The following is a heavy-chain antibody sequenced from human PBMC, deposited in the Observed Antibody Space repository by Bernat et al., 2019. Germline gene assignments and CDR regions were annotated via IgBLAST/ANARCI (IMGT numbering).Heavy chain of an antibody. V-gene: IGHV3-15*07. Sequence: EVQLVESGGGLVKPGGSLRLSCAAPGFTFSNAWMNWVRQAPGKGLEWVGRIKSKTDGGTTDYAAPVKGRFTISRDDSKNTLYLQMNSLKTEDTAVYYCTTIRGYYDSSGYYYVGGWFDPWGQGTLVTVSS. D-gene: IGHD3-22*01. J-gene: IGHJ5*02. CDR3: TTIRGYYDSSGYYYVGGWFDP. CDR2: IKSKTDGGTT. CDR1: GFTFSNAW.